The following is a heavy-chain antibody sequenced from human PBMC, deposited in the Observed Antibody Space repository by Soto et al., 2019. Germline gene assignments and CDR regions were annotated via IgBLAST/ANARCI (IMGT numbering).Heavy chain of an antibody. D-gene: IGHD6-19*01. J-gene: IGHJ4*02. CDR2: INTYNGNT. V-gene: IGHV1-18*01. CDR3: ARAGASGRWGIDY. CDR1: GYPFTTYG. Sequence: QVQLVQSGAEVKKPGASVKVSCKSSGYPFTTYGISWVRQAPGQGLEWMGWINTYNGNTNYAQKLQGRVTMTTDTSTSPASMALSSLRSNDAAVYYCARAGASGRWGIDYWGQGTLVTVSS.